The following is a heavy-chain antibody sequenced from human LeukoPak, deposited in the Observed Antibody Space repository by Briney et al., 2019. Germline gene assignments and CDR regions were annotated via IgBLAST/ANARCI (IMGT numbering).Heavy chain of an antibody. Sequence: GGSLRLSCGAAGFTFSSYAMHWVRQAPGKGLEWVAVISYDGSTKYYADSVKGRFTISRDNSKNTLFLQMSSLRAEDTAVYYCATFGVIVRNDYLDYWGQGVLVAVSS. CDR1: GFTFSSYA. CDR3: ATFGVIVRNDYLDY. J-gene: IGHJ4*02. V-gene: IGHV3-30-3*01. D-gene: IGHD3-3*01. CDR2: ISYDGSTK.